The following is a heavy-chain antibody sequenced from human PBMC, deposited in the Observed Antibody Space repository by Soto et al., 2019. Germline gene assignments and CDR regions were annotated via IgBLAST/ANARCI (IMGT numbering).Heavy chain of an antibody. D-gene: IGHD3-10*01. CDR3: ARSRSGAVADSFDF. J-gene: IGHJ4*02. CDR1: GFTFSRYA. CDR2: ISRDGTNK. V-gene: IGHV3-30*04. Sequence: PGGSLRLSCAASGFTFSRYAIHWVRQAPGKGLEWVAVISRDGTNKYYVDSVKGRFTISRDNSRNTLYLQMNSLRHEDAAVYYCARSRSGAVADSFDFWGQGTRGIASS.